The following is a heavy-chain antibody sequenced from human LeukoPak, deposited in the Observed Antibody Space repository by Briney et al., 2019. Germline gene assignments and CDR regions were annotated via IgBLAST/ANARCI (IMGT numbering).Heavy chain of an antibody. CDR3: ARFSAVAGNFDY. D-gene: IGHD6-19*01. Sequence: PSETLSLTCTVSGASIRSGDYYWSWIRQPPGKGLEWIGYIYYSGSTNYNPSLKSRVTISVDTSKNQFSLKLSSVTAADTAVYYCARFSAVAGNFDYWGQGTLVTVSS. CDR1: GASIRSGDYY. J-gene: IGHJ4*02. CDR2: IYYSGST. V-gene: IGHV4-61*08.